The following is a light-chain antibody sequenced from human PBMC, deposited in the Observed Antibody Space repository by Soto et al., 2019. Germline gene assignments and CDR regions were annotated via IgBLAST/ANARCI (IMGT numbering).Light chain of an antibody. CDR2: KAS. Sequence: DIQMTQSPSTLSASVGDRVTITCRASESISRWLAWYHQKPGKAPKLLIYKASSLESGVTSRLSGSGSGTEFTLTINSLQADDFATYYCQQHNSFSITFGQGTRLEIK. V-gene: IGKV1-5*03. J-gene: IGKJ5*01. CDR3: QQHNSFSIT. CDR1: ESISRW.